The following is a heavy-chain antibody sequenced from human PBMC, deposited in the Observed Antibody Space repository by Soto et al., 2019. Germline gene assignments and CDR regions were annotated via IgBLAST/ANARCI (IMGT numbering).Heavy chain of an antibody. CDR1: GFSLSNARMG. CDR2: IFSNDEK. J-gene: IGHJ4*02. V-gene: IGHV2-26*01. D-gene: IGHD4-4*01. CDR3: ARIKYYSNYVVQYYFDY. Sequence: QVTLKESGPVLVKPTETLTLTCTVSGFSLSNARMGVSWIRQPPGKALEWLAHIFSNDEKSYSTSLKSRLIISKDTSKSQVVLTMTNMDPVDTATYYCARIKYYSNYVVQYYFDYWGQGTLVTVSS.